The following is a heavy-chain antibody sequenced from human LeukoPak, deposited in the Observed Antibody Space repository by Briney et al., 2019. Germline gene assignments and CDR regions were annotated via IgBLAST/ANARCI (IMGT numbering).Heavy chain of an antibody. V-gene: IGHV3-21*01. D-gene: IGHD6-13*01. CDR3: ARVVRAAAVNWFDP. J-gene: IGHJ5*02. CDR1: GFTFSSYS. CDR2: ISSSSSYI. Sequence: GGSLRLSCAASGFTFSSYSMNWVRQAPGKGLEWVSSISSSSSYIYYADLVKGRFTISRDNAKNSLYLQMNSLRAEDTAVYYCARVVRAAAVNWFDPWGQGTLVTVSS.